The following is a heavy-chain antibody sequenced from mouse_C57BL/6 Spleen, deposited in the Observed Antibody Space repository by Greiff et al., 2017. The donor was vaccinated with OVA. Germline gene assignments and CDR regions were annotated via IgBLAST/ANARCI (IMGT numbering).Heavy chain of an antibody. CDR2: IDPSDSYT. J-gene: IGHJ2*01. CDR1: GYTFTSYW. CDR3: ARALHYYGSLYYFDY. Sequence: QVQLKQPGAELVQPGASVKLSCKASGYTFTSYWMQWVKQRPGQGLEWIGEIDPSDSYTNYNQKIKGKATLTVDTSSSTAYMQLSSLTSEDSAVYYCARALHYYGSLYYFDYWGQGTTLTVSS. V-gene: IGHV1-50*01. D-gene: IGHD1-1*01.